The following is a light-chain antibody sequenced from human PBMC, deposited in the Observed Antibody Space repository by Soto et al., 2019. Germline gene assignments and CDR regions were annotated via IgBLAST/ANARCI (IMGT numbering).Light chain of an antibody. CDR2: DVS. Sequence: QSALTQPRSVSGSPGQSVTISCTGTSSDFGGYNYVSWYQHHPGKAPKLMIYDVSERPSGVPDRFSGSKSGNTASLTISGLQAEDEADNYCCSYAGTFYVFGTGTQLTVL. CDR1: SSDFGGYNY. V-gene: IGLV2-11*01. CDR3: CSYAGTFYV. J-gene: IGLJ1*01.